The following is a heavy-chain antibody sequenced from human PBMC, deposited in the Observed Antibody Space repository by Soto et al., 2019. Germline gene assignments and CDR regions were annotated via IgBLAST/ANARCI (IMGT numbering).Heavy chain of an antibody. V-gene: IGHV1-69*12. J-gene: IGHJ1*01. CDR2: IIPIFGTA. Sequence: QVQLVQSGAEVKKPGSSVKVSCKASGGTFSSYAISWVRQAPGQGLEWMGGIIPIFGTANYAQKFQGRVTITADESTSTAYMELSSLRSEDTAVYYCARGRCSGGSCYLDEYCQHWGQGTLVTVSS. CDR3: ARGRCSGGSCYLDEYCQH. D-gene: IGHD2-15*01. CDR1: GGTFSSYA.